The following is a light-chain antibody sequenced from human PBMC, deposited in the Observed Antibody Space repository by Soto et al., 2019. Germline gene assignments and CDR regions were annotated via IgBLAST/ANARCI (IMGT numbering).Light chain of an antibody. CDR2: GAS. CDR1: QSVSSN. CDR3: RQYNNCLPFT. Sequence: EIVMTQSPATLSVSLGERATLSCRASQSVSSNLAWYQQKPGQAPRLLIYGASTRATGIPARFSGSGSGTEFTLTISSRQSDDVLVYYCRQYNNCLPFTFGGGTKVEIK. J-gene: IGKJ4*01. V-gene: IGKV3-15*01.